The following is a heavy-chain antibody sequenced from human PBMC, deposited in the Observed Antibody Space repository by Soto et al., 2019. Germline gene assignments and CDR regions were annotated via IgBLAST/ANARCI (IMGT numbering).Heavy chain of an antibody. CDR2: IYYTGST. V-gene: IGHV4-38-2*02. CDR3: AREYYDFWSGEYHNGMDV. J-gene: IGHJ6*02. D-gene: IGHD3-3*01. CDR1: GYSISGGYF. Sequence: PSETLSLTCDVSGYSISGGYFWVWIRQPPGKGLEWMGSIYYTGSTYYNPSLLTRITISVDTSKNQFSLKLSSVTAADTALYYCAREYYDFWSGEYHNGMDVWGPGTTVTVSS.